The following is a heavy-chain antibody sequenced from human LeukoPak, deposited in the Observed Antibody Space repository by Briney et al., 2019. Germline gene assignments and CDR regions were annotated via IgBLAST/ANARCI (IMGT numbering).Heavy chain of an antibody. CDR1: GGTFSSYA. V-gene: IGHV1-69*04. CDR2: IIPILGIA. J-gene: IGHJ5*02. CDR3: ARDSKVENGWFGSNWFDP. D-gene: IGHD3-10*01. Sequence: SVKVSCRASGGTFSSYAISWVRQAPGQGLEWMGRIIPILGIANYAQKFQGRVTITADKSTSTAYMELSSLRSEDTAVYYCARDSKVENGWFGSNWFDPWGQGTLVTVSS.